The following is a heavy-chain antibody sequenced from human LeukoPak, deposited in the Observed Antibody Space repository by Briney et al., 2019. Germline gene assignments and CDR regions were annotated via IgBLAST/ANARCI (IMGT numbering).Heavy chain of an antibody. V-gene: IGHV3-23*01. Sequence: PGGSLRLSCAASGFTFTSYAMSWVRQAPGKRLEWVSAITGTGGSTYYAASVKGRFTVSRDNSKNTLYLQMSSLRAEDTAMYYCAKVRDTRDWYKDAFDIWGQGTRVTVSS. CDR1: GFTFTSYA. D-gene: IGHD6-19*01. CDR3: AKVRDTRDWYKDAFDI. CDR2: ITGTGGST. J-gene: IGHJ3*02.